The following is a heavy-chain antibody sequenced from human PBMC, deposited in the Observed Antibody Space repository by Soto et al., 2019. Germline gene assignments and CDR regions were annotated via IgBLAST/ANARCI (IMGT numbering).Heavy chain of an antibody. CDR2: IIPIFGTA. D-gene: IGHD3-9*01. Sequence: SVKVSCKASGGTFSSYSISWVRQAPGQGLEWMGGIIPIFGTANYAQKFQGRVTITADESTSTAYMELSSLRSEDTAVYYCARVLRYFDWLSDSNAFDIWGQGTMVTVSS. V-gene: IGHV1-69*13. J-gene: IGHJ3*02. CDR1: GGTFSSYS. CDR3: ARVLRYFDWLSDSNAFDI.